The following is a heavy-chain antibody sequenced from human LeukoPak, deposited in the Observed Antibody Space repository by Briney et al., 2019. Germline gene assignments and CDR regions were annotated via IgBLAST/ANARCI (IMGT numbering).Heavy chain of an antibody. CDR1: GFRFDDYG. V-gene: IGHV3-20*04. J-gene: IGHJ4*02. CDR3: ARAEYFHSSGYYYNALLDY. CDR2: INWSGDRT. D-gene: IGHD3-22*01. Sequence: PGGSLRLSCAASGFRFDDYGMTWVRQAPGKWLEWVSGINWSGDRTAYADSVKGRLTISRDNAKNSLYLQMNSLRAEDTALYYCARAEYFHSSGYYYNALLDYWGQGILVTVSS.